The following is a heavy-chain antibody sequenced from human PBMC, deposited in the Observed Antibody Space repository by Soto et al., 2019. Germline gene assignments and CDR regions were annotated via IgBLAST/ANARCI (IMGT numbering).Heavy chain of an antibody. D-gene: IGHD5-18*01. Sequence: VGSLRLSCAVSGFTFRSYGMHWVRQAPGKGLEWVAFIWYDGSNEYYGESVKGRFTISRDNSKNTLYLQMSSLRAEDTAVYYCARDVGVQVWLYHAMDVWGQGTTVTVSS. J-gene: IGHJ6*02. CDR3: ARDVGVQVWLYHAMDV. CDR2: IWYDGSNE. V-gene: IGHV3-33*01. CDR1: GFTFRSYG.